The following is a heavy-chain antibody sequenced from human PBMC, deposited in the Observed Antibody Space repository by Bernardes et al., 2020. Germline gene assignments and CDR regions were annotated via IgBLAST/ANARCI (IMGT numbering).Heavy chain of an antibody. D-gene: IGHD3-10*01. CDR2: IYSGGST. J-gene: IGHJ4*02. CDR1: GFTVSSNY. CDR3: ARGARANYGSGTWVDY. Sequence: GGSLRLSCAASGFTVSSNYMSWVRQAPGKGLEWVSVIYSGGSTYYADSVKGRFTISRDNSKNTLYLQMNSLRAEDTAVYYCARGARANYGSGTWVDYWGQGTLVTVSS. V-gene: IGHV3-53*01.